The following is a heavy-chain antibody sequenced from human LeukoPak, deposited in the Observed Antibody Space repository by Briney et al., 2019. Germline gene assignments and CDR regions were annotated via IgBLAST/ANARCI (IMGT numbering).Heavy chain of an antibody. V-gene: IGHV3-7*01. D-gene: IGHD5-18*01. J-gene: IGHJ6*03. Sequence: GGSLRLSCAASGFTFNSYYMSWVRQAPGKGLEWVASIKQDGSEKYNVDSVKGRFTISRDNAKNSLYVEMNSLRVEDTAVYYCARCGYSSGYGWGGGFYYYYMDVWGKGTTVAVSS. CDR2: IKQDGSEK. CDR3: ARCGYSSGYGWGGGFYYYYMDV. CDR1: GFTFNSYY.